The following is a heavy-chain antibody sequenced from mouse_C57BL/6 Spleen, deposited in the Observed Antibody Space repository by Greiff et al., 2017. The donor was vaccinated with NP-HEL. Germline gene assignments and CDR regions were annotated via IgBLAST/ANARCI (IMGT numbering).Heavy chain of an antibody. V-gene: IGHV1-69*01. CDR1: GYTFTSYW. D-gene: IGHD1-1*01. Sequence: VQLQQPGAELVMPGASVKLSCKASGYTFTSYWMHWVKQRPGQGLEWIGEIDPSDSYTNYNQKFKGKSTLTVDKSSSTAYMQLSSLTAEDAAVYYCARGYYGGAWFAYWGQGTLVTVSA. J-gene: IGHJ3*01. CDR2: IDPSDSYT. CDR3: ARGYYGGAWFAY.